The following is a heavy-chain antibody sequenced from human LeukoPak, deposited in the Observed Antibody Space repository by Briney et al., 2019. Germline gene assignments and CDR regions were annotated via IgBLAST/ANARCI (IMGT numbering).Heavy chain of an antibody. D-gene: IGHD3-22*01. CDR2: INPNSGGT. Sequence: ASVKVSCEASGYTFTGYYMHWVRQAPGQGLEWMGRINPNSGGTNYAQKFQGRVTMTRDTSISTAYMELSRLRSDDTAVYYCAREPQGSSGYYLHYYYYMDVWGKGTTVTVSS. CDR3: AREPQGSSGYYLHYYYYMDV. V-gene: IGHV1-2*06. J-gene: IGHJ6*03. CDR1: GYTFTGYY.